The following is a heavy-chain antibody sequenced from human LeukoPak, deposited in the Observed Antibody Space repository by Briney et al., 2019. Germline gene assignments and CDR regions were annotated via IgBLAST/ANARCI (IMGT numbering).Heavy chain of an antibody. Sequence: ASVKVSCKVSGYTLTELSMHWVRQAPGKGLEWMGGFDPEDGETIYPQKFQGRVTMNEDTSTDTAYMELSSLRSEDTAVYYCATVTVIRDIVVVVAATFDYWGQGTLVTVSS. V-gene: IGHV1-24*01. J-gene: IGHJ4*02. D-gene: IGHD2-15*01. CDR1: GYTLTELS. CDR2: FDPEDGET. CDR3: ATVTVIRDIVVVVAATFDY.